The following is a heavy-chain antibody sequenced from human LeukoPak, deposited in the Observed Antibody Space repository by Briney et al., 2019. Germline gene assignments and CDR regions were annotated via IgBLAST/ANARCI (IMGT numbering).Heavy chain of an antibody. J-gene: IGHJ4*02. CDR3: ARADVVAAAGTLDY. D-gene: IGHD6-13*01. CDR2: INPNSGGT. V-gene: IGHV1-2*04. Sequence: ASVKVSCKASGYTFTSYYMHWVRQAPGQGLEWMGWINPNSGGTNYAQKFQGWVTMTRDTSISTAYMELSRLRSDDTAVYYCARADVVAAAGTLDYWGQGTLVTVSS. CDR1: GYTFTSYY.